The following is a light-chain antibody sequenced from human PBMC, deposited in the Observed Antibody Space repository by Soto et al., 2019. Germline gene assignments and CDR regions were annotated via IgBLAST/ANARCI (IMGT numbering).Light chain of an antibody. V-gene: IGKV3-11*01. Sequence: EIVLTQSPATLSLSPGERAPLSCRASQSVGTHLAWYQKKPGQGPRLLIYDASTRATGIPARFSGGGSGTDFTLTISSLEPDDFAVYYCQQRSNWPPGGTFGGGTKVDIK. CDR2: DAS. CDR1: QSVGTH. CDR3: QQRSNWPPGGT. J-gene: IGKJ4*01.